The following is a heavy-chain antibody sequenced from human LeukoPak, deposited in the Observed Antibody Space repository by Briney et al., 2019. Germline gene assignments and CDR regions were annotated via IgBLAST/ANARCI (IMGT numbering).Heavy chain of an antibody. CDR3: ASRGPYGDYVI. CDR1: GFTFSSNY. V-gene: IGHV3-53*01. Sequence: QSGGSLRLSCAVSGFTFSSNYMSWVRQAPGKGLEWVSVIYSGGSTYYADSVEGRFTISRDNSKNTLYLQMNSLRAEDTAVYYCASRGPYGDYVIWGQGTMVTVSS. J-gene: IGHJ3*02. CDR2: IYSGGST. D-gene: IGHD4-17*01.